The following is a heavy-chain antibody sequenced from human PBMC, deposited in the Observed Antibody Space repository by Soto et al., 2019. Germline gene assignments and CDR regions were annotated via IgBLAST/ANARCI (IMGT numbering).Heavy chain of an antibody. CDR1: GGSFSSYY. V-gene: IGHV4-34*01. D-gene: IGHD6-13*01. Sequence: KPSETLSLTCAVYGGSFSSYYWSWIRQPPGKGLEWIGEINHSGSTNYNPSLKSRVTISVDTSKNQFSLKLSSVTAADTAVYYCASSRGYSRSWYDYYYGMDVWGQGTTVTVSS. CDR2: INHSGST. J-gene: IGHJ6*02. CDR3: ASSRGYSRSWYDYYYGMDV.